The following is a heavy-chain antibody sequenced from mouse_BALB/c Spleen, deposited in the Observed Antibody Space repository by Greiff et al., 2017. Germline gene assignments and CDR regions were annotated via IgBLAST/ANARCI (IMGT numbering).Heavy chain of an antibody. CDR2: IRNKANGYTT. D-gene: IGHD3-3*01. V-gene: IGHV7-3*02. CDR3: ARDKGGGAY. Sequence: EVQLVESGGGLVQPGGSLRLSCATSGFTFTAYYMSWVRQPPGKALEWLGFIRNKANGYTTEYSASVKGRFTISRDNSQSILYLQMNTLRAEDSATYYCARDKGGGAYWGQGTLVTVSA. CDR1: GFTFTAYY. J-gene: IGHJ3*01.